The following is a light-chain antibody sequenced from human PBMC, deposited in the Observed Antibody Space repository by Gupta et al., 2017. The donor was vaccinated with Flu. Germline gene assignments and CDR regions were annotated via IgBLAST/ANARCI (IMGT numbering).Light chain of an antibody. CDR1: QSVGTS. CDR3: QQRTNWLWT. V-gene: IGKV3-11*01. Sequence: GEGATLSCRASQSVGTSLAWYQQRPGQAPRLLIYDASNRATAIPARFLGGGSGTDFTLTISSLEPEDFAVYYCQQRTNWLWTFGQGTKVEIK. J-gene: IGKJ1*01. CDR2: DAS.